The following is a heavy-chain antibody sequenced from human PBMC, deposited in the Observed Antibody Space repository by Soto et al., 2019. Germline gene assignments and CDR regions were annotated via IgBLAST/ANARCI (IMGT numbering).Heavy chain of an antibody. J-gene: IGHJ5*02. Sequence: ASETRSLTCAVYGGSFSGYYWSWISQPPGKGLEWIGEINHSGSTNYNPSLKSRVTISVDTSKNQFSLKLSSVTAADTAVYYCARAGLVSRTNWFDPWGQGTLVTVSS. CDR3: ARAGLVSRTNWFDP. CDR2: INHSGST. D-gene: IGHD6-19*01. CDR1: GGSFSGYY. V-gene: IGHV4-34*01.